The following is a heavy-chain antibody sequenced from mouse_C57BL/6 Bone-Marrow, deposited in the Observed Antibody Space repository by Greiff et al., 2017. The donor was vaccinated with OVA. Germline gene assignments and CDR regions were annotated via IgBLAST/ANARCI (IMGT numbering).Heavy chain of an antibody. CDR3: AKTAQTTSWFAY. J-gene: IGHJ3*01. D-gene: IGHD3-2*02. V-gene: IGHV1-7*01. CDR1: GYTFTSYW. CDR2: INPSSGYT. Sequence: QVQLKQSGAELAKPGASVKLSCKASGYTFTSYWMHWVKQRPGQGLEWIGYINPSSGYTKYNQKFKDKATLTADKSSSTAYMQLSSLTYEDSAVYYYAKTAQTTSWFAYWGQGTLVTVAA.